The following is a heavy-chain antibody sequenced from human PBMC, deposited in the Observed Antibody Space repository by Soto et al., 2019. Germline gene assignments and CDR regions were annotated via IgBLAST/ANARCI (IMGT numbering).Heavy chain of an antibody. CDR1: GGTFSSYG. Sequence: QVQLVQSGAEVKKTGSSVKVSCKASGGTFSSYGFSWVLQAPGQGPEWIGGIIPILTTPNYAQKFHGRVTIVADESTTTVYMELSSLKSEDTAVYYCATSVGIAPTGEDGMDVWGQGTSGTVSS. D-gene: IGHD2-8*02. CDR2: IIPILTTP. V-gene: IGHV1-69*01. J-gene: IGHJ6*02. CDR3: ATSVGIAPTGEDGMDV.